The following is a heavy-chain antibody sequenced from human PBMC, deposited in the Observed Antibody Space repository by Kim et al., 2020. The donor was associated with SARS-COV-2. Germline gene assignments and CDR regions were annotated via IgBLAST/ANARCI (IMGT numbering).Heavy chain of an antibody. CDR2: T. J-gene: IGHJ4*02. CDR3: AKDGVMPGIMHD. V-gene: IGHV3-23*01. D-gene: IGHD1-20*01. Sequence: TSYADSAKGRFTISRDNSKNTLYLQMNSLRAEDTALYYCAKDGVMPGIMHDWGQGTLVTVSS.